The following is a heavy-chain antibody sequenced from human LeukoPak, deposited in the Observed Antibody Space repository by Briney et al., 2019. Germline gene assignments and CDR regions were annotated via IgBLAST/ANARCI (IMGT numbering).Heavy chain of an antibody. J-gene: IGHJ4*02. Sequence: SETLSLTCTVSGGSISSSYWSWIRQPAGKGLEWIGHISTSGSTNYNPSLKSRVTMSVDTSKKQFSLNLSSVTAADTAVYYGAREWRSWSFDYWGQGTLVTVSS. CDR1: GGSISSSY. CDR2: ISTSGST. CDR3: AREWRSWSFDY. V-gene: IGHV4-4*07. D-gene: IGHD6-13*01.